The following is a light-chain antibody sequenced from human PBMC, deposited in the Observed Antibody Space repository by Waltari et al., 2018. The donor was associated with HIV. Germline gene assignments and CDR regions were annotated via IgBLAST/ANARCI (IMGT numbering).Light chain of an antibody. CDR1: QSVNNY. CDR2: GAS. J-gene: IGKJ5*01. V-gene: IGKV3-11*01. Sequence: EIVLTPSPAPPSFSPGERATHPRRASQSVNNYFAWYQQKPGQAPSLLSYGASSRATGVPSRCSGSGSETDFTLTSSSLEPGDFGFYYCQQRNNWPITFGQGTRLEIK. CDR3: QQRNNWPIT.